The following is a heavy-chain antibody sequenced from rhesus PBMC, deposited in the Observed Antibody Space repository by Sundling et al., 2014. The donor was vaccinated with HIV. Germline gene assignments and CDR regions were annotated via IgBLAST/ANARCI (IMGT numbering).Heavy chain of an antibody. Sequence: QVQLQESGPGLVKPSETLSLTCAVSGGSISGGYYWSWIRQPPGKGLEWIGRIYGSNGTTSYNPSFTSRVTISTDTSKNQFSLKLRSVTAADTAVCYCARGAAITRMIAVTSYTVYWGQGVLVTVSS. V-gene: IGHV4-147*01. CDR1: GGSISGGYY. CDR2: IYGSNGTT. D-gene: IGHD3-9*01. CDR3: ARGAAITRMIAVTSYTVY. J-gene: IGHJ4*01.